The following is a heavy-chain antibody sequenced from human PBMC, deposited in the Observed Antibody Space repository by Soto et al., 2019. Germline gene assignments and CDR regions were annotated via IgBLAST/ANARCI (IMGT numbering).Heavy chain of an antibody. J-gene: IGHJ3*01. CDR2: VSGHSVEI. V-gene: IGHV3-9*01. D-gene: IGHD1-26*01. CDR1: GFTFDDYA. CDR3: VKGAIVGVTIVGKDAFDV. Sequence: EVQLVESGGGLVQPGKSLRLSCAASGFTFDDYAMHWVRQAPGKGLEWVAGVSGHSVEIAYADSVKGRFTISRDNAKNSLDLQLNRLREDDSALYYCVKGAIVGVTIVGKDAFDVWGHGTMVTVSS.